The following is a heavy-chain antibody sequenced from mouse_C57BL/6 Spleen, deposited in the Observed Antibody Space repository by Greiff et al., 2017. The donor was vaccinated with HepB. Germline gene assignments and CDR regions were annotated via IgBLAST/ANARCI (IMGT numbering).Heavy chain of an antibody. Sequence: QVQLQQPGAELVKPGASVKMSCTASGYTFTSYWITWVKQRPGQGLEWIGDIYPGSGSTNYNEKFKSKATLTVDTSSSTAYMQLSSLTSEDSAVYYCARRGTYYSNRYFDYWGQGTTLTVSS. CDR1: GYTFTSYW. J-gene: IGHJ2*01. CDR3: ARRGTYYSNRYFDY. CDR2: IYPGSGST. D-gene: IGHD2-5*01. V-gene: IGHV1-55*01.